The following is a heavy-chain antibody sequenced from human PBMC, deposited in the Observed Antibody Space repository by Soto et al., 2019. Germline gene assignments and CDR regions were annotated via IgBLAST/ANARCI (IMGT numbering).Heavy chain of an antibody. J-gene: IGHJ4*02. CDR3: ARGDASFDT. D-gene: IGHD1-26*01. V-gene: IGHV4-59*01. CDR2: IYYSGST. CDR1: GGSISSYS. Sequence: LSLTCTVAGGSISSYSWSWIRQPPGKGLEWIGYIYYSGSTNYNPSLKSRVTISVDTSKNQFSLKLSSVTAADTAVYYCARGDASFDTSGQGTLVTVSS.